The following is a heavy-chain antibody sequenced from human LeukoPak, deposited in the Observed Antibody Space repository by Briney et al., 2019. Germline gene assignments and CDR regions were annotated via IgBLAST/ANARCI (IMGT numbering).Heavy chain of an antibody. J-gene: IGHJ4*02. D-gene: IGHD6-13*01. CDR1: GVTVSSNY. CDR2: IYRGGSI. Sequence: GGSLRLSCAASGVTVSSNYMSWVRQAPGKGLEWVSVIYRGGSIYYADSVKGRFTMSRDKSKNTVYLQMDSLRAEDTALYYCARDRGAAAGNWGQGTLVTVSS. CDR3: ARDRGAAAGN. V-gene: IGHV3-53*01.